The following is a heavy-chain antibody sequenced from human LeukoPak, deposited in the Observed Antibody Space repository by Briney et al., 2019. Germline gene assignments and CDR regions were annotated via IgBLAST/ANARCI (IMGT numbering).Heavy chain of an antibody. Sequence: GGSLRLSCSASGFTFTRFNMNWVRQAPGKGLELVSSITTYGTYIYYADSVKGRFSISRDNAKNSLYLQMNSLSAEDTAVYYCAGERGVGEFYWGQGTLVTVSS. CDR2: ITTYGTYI. CDR3: AGERGVGEFY. J-gene: IGHJ4*02. CDR1: GFTFTRFN. V-gene: IGHV3-21*01. D-gene: IGHD3-10*01.